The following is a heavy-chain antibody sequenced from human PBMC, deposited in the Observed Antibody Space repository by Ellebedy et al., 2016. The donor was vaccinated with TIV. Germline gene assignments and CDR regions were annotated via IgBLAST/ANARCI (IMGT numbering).Heavy chain of an antibody. CDR2: IKSKTDRWTT. D-gene: IGHD1-26*01. CDR3: AKGIVGGNVDWLDP. Sequence: PGGSLRLSCAASGFTFREAWMSWVRQAPGKGLEWVGRIKSKTDRWTTNYAAPVKGRFTISRDDSKNTVYLQMNSLTSEDTAVYYCAKGIVGGNVDWLDPWGQGTLVTVSS. V-gene: IGHV3-15*01. J-gene: IGHJ5*02. CDR1: GFTFREAW.